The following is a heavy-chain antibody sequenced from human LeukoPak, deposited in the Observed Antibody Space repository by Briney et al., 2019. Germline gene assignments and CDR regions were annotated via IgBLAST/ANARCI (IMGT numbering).Heavy chain of an antibody. D-gene: IGHD3-10*01. J-gene: IGHJ4*02. CDR1: GGSISSYY. CDR3: AREGRWFGELGY. Sequence: SETLSLTCTVSGGSISSYYWSWIRQPPGKGLEWIGEINHSGSTNYNPSLKSRVTISVDTSKNQFSLKLSSVTAADTAVYYCAREGRWFGELGYWGQGTLVTVSS. CDR2: INHSGST. V-gene: IGHV4-34*01.